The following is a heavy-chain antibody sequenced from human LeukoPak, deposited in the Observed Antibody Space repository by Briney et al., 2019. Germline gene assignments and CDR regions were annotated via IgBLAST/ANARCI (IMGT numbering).Heavy chain of an antibody. V-gene: IGHV4-31*03. D-gene: IGHD1-26*01. Sequence: PSETLSLTCTVSGGSISSGVFYWSWIRQHPGKGLEWIGYIYSSGSSLYNPSLKSRVTISVDTSNNQFSLKPSSVTAAGTAVYFCARDDGLGRGGVDPWGQGTLVSVSS. CDR1: GGSISSGVFY. CDR2: IYSSGSS. CDR3: ARDDGLGRGGVDP. J-gene: IGHJ5*02.